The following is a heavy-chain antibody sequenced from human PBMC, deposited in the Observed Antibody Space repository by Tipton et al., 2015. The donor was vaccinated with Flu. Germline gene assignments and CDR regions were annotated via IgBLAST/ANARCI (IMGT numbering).Heavy chain of an antibody. CDR3: VRPASPYYDFWSGYYTRYFDY. V-gene: IGHV3-64D*06. Sequence: SLRLSCSASGFTFSSYAMHWVRQAPGKGLEYVSAISSNGGSTYYADSVKGRFTISRDNSKNTLYLQMSSLRAEDTAVYYCVRPASPYYDFWSGYYTRYFDYWGQGTLVTVSS. D-gene: IGHD3-3*01. CDR2: ISSNGGST. J-gene: IGHJ4*02. CDR1: GFTFSSYA.